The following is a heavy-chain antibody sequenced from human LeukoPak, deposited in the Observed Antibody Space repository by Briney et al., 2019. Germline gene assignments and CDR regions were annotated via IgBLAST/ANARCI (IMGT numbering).Heavy chain of an antibody. CDR2: ISGSGGST. V-gene: IGHV3-23*01. D-gene: IGHD2-2*01. CDR1: GFTFSSYA. Sequence: VGSPRLSCAASGFTFSSYAMSWVRQAPGKGLEWVSAISGSGGSTYYADSVKGRFTISRDNSKNTLYLQMNSLRAEDTAVYYCAKAHWGYCSSTSCPRFDPWGQGTLVPVSS. J-gene: IGHJ5*02. CDR3: AKAHWGYCSSTSCPRFDP.